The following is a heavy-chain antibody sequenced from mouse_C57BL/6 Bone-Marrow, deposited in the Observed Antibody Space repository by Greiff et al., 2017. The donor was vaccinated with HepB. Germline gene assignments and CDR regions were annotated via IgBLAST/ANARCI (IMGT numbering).Heavy chain of an antibody. V-gene: IGHV1-72*01. Sequence: QVQLKQPGAELVKPGASVKLSCKASGYTFTSYWMHWVKQRPGRGLEWIGRIDPNSGGTKYNEKFKSKATLTVDKPSSTAYMQLSSLTSEDSAVYYCARLDYDYDGANAMDYWGQGTSVTVSS. CDR3: ARLDYDYDGANAMDY. CDR1: GYTFTSYW. CDR2: IDPNSGGT. J-gene: IGHJ4*01. D-gene: IGHD2-4*01.